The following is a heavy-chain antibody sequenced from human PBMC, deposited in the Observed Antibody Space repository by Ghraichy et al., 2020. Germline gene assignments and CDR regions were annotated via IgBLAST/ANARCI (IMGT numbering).Heavy chain of an antibody. Sequence: SETLSLTCTVSGGSISSSSYYWGWIRQPPGKGLEWIGSIYYSGSTYYNPSLKSRVTISVDTSKNQFSLKLSSVTAADTAVYYCARQSIGVFGVVITYYYYYYGMDVWGQGTTVTVSS. J-gene: IGHJ6*02. CDR3: ARQSIGVFGVVITYYYYYYGMDV. CDR1: GGSISSSSYY. D-gene: IGHD3-3*01. CDR2: IYYSGST. V-gene: IGHV4-39*01.